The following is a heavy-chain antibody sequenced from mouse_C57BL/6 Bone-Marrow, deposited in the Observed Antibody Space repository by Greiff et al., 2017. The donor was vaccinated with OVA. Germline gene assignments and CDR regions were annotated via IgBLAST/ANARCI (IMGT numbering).Heavy chain of an antibody. Sequence: VKLMESGPELVKPGASVKISCKASGYTFTDYYINWVKQRPGQGLEWIGWIFPGSGSTYYNEKFKGKATLTVDKSSSTAYMLLSSLTSEDSAVYFCARSMRGYYDYAFDYWGQGTTLTVSS. V-gene: IGHV1-75*01. CDR3: ARSMRGYYDYAFDY. J-gene: IGHJ2*01. D-gene: IGHD2-4*01. CDR2: IFPGSGST. CDR1: GYTFTDYY.